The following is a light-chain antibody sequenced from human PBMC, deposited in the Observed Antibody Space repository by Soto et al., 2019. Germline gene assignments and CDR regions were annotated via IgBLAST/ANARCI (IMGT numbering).Light chain of an antibody. CDR3: HQYGYSSWT. CDR1: QSVSSNY. J-gene: IGKJ1*01. CDR2: ATS. V-gene: IGKV3-20*01. Sequence: EIVLTQSPGTLSLSPGERATLSCRASQSVSSNYLAWYQQKPGQAPRLLIYATSSRATGIPDRFSGSGSGTDFPLAISRLEPEDFAVYYCHQYGYSSWTFGQGTKVEIK.